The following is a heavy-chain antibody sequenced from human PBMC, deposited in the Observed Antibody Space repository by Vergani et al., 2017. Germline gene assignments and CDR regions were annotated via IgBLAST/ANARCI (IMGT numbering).Heavy chain of an antibody. D-gene: IGHD6-19*01. Sequence: QVQLQESGPGLVKPSETLSLTCSVSDGSISGYYWGWIRQPPGKSLEWIGSIYYSGLTYYNPSLKSRVAISVDTSKNQFSLKVTSVTAADTAVYFCARQRPGSGWSPGDFDDGGQGILVTVSS. J-gene: IGHJ4*02. CDR1: DGSISGYY. CDR3: ARQRPGSGWSPGDFDD. CDR2: IYYSGLT. V-gene: IGHV4-39*01.